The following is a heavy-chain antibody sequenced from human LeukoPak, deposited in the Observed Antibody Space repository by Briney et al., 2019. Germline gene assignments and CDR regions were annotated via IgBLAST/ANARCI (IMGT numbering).Heavy chain of an antibody. CDR2: IWFDGNNK. D-gene: IGHD6-25*01. J-gene: IGHJ4*02. V-gene: IGHV3-33*06. CDR1: EIAFSRHA. CDR3: AKAARLGPSHFDY. Sequence: PGTSLRLSCVASEIAFSRHAMHWVRQAPGKGLEWVAVIWFDGNNKFYADSVKGRFTVSRDNSKNTLYLHMNSLRGEDTAVYYCAKAARLGPSHFDYWGRGTLVTVSS.